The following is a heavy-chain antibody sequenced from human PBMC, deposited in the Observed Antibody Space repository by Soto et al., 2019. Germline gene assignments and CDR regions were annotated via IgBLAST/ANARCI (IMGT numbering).Heavy chain of an antibody. CDR2: IYPGDSDT. CDR3: ARTSAAGKYYYGMDV. Sequence: VESLKISCKGSGYSFTSYGIGWVRQMPGKGLEWMGIIYPGDSDTRYSPSFQGQVTISADKSISTAYLQWSSLKASDTAMYYCARTSAAGKYYYGMDVWGQGTTVNVSS. V-gene: IGHV5-51*01. D-gene: IGHD6-13*01. J-gene: IGHJ6*02. CDR1: GYSFTSYG.